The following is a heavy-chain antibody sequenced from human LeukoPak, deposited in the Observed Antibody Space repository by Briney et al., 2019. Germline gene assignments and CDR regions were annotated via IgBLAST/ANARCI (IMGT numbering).Heavy chain of an antibody. V-gene: IGHV3-30*02. J-gene: IGHJ4*02. CDR1: GFTFSSYG. CDR3: AKDAGYDFWSGYYGYHFDY. Sequence: GGSLRLSCAASGFTFSSYGMHWVRQAPGKGLEWVAFIRYDGSNKYYADSVKGRFTISRDNSKNTLYLQMNSLRAEDTAVYYCAKDAGYDFWSGYYGYHFDYWGQGTLVTASS. D-gene: IGHD3-3*01. CDR2: IRYDGSNK.